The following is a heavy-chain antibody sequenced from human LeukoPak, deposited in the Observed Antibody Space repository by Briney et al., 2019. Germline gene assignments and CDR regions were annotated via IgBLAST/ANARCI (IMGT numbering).Heavy chain of an antibody. D-gene: IGHD5-24*01. J-gene: IGHJ4*02. CDR1: GGTFSSYA. Sequence: ASVKVSCKASGGTFSSYAISWVRQAPGQGLEWMGIINPSGGSTSYAQKFQGRVTMTRDTSTSTVYMELSSLRSEDTAVYYCARVSRDGYNYAYWGQGTLVTVSS. V-gene: IGHV1-46*01. CDR3: ARVSRDGYNYAY. CDR2: INPSGGST.